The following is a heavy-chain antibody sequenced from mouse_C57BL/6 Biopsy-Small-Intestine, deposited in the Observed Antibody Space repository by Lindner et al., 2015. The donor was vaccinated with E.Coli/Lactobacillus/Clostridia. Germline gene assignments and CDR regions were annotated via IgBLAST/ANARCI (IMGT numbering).Heavy chain of an antibody. Sequence: VQLQESGPELVKPGASVKISCKASGNSFTGYYMSWVKQSPEKSLEWIGEINPSTGDTTYNQKFKAKATLTVDKSSSTAYMQLKSLTSEDSAVYYCARGKLDPGFTYWGQGTLVTVSA. V-gene: IGHV1-42*01. CDR3: ARGKLDPGFTY. CDR1: GNSFTGYY. CDR2: INPSTGDT. J-gene: IGHJ3*01.